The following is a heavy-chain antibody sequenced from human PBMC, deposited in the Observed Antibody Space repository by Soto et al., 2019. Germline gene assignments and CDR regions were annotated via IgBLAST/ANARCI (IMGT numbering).Heavy chain of an antibody. CDR2: IKSKTDGGTA. V-gene: IGHV3-15*01. CDR3: STDIGIYGLDI. Sequence: EVQLVESGGGFVQPGGSLRLSCVASRFSFTNAWMSWVRQAPGKGPEWVGRIKSKTDGGTADYAAPVKGRFTISRDASQNTLYLHMDSLKPRHTALYHCSTDIGIYGLDIWGQGTTVTVSS. D-gene: IGHD1-26*01. J-gene: IGHJ6*02. CDR1: RFSFTNAW.